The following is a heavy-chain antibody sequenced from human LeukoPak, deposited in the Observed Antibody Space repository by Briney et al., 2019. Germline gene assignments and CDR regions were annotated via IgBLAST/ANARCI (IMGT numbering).Heavy chain of an antibody. Sequence: PGGSLRLSCAASGFTVSNNYMTWVRQAPGKGLEWLSVIYSGGNTYYADSVKGRFTISRDNSKNTLYLQMNSLRADDTAVYYCARRAGAYSHPYDYWGQGTLVTVSS. CDR1: GFTVSNNY. CDR2: IYSGGNT. D-gene: IGHD4/OR15-4a*01. V-gene: IGHV3-53*01. J-gene: IGHJ4*02. CDR3: ARRAGAYSHPYDY.